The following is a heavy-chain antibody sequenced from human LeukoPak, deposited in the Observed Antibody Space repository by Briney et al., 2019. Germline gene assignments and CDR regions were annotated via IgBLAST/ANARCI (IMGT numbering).Heavy chain of an antibody. CDR1: GFTFSNAW. V-gene: IGHV4-34*01. Sequence: PGGSLRLSCTGSGFTFSNAWMSWIRQPPGKGLEWIGEINHSGSTNYNPSLKSRVTISVDTSKNQFSLKLSSVTAADTAVYYCARGHILGATWGPLVYWGQGTLVTVSS. J-gene: IGHJ4*02. CDR3: ARGHILGATWGPLVY. CDR2: INHSGST. D-gene: IGHD1-26*01.